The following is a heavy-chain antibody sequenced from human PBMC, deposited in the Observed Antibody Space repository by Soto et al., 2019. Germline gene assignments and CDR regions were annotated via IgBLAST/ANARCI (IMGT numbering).Heavy chain of an antibody. Sequence: SETLSLTCTVPGGSISSGGYYWSWIRQHPGKGLEWIGYIYYSGSTYYNPSLKSRVTISVDTSKNQFSLKLSSVTAADTAVYYCAREGAGDYGSGRAQNNWFDPWGQGTLVTVSS. J-gene: IGHJ5*02. CDR2: IYYSGST. D-gene: IGHD3-10*01. CDR1: GGSISSGGYY. CDR3: AREGAGDYGSGRAQNNWFDP. V-gene: IGHV4-31*03.